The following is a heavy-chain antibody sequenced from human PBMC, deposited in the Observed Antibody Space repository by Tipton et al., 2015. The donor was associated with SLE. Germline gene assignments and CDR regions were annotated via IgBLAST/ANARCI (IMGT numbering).Heavy chain of an antibody. CDR3: VSSGYPLETFER. V-gene: IGHV4-31*02. J-gene: IGHJ3*02. CDR2: IHHNGTT. CDR1: GVSTSRGGYF. Sequence: LRLSCTVSGVSTSRGGYFWNWIRHYPGKGLGGIGSIHHNGTTHYNPSLKTRVPLAVVTSKNQFSLKLSGVTATDTTVYYCVSSGYPLETFERWGHGTMVTVAS. D-gene: IGHD3-9*01.